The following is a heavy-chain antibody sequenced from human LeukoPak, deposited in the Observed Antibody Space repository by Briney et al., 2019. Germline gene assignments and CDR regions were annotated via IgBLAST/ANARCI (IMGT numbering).Heavy chain of an antibody. D-gene: IGHD5-24*01. CDR2: ISSSSSYI. J-gene: IGHJ4*02. V-gene: IGHV3-21*01. Sequence: GSLRLSCAASGFTFRNYDMHLVRQAPGYGLEWVSAISSSSSYIYYEDSIKGRFTISRDNAENSLYLQMNSLRAVDTVVYFCARGEEKATITALDSWGQGTLVTVSS. CDR3: ARGEEKATITALDS. CDR1: GFTFRNYD.